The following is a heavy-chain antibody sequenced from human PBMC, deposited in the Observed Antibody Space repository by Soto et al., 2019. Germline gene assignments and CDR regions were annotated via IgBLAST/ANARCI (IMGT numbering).Heavy chain of an antibody. CDR2: IIPIFGTA. J-gene: IGHJ6*02. V-gene: IGHV1-69*13. CDR3: ASSYSSFAYYGKDV. Sequence: SVKVSCKASGGTFSRYALSWVRQAPGQGPEWMGGIIPIFGTANYAQKFQGRVTITADESTSTAYMELSSLRSEDTAVYYCASSYSSFAYYGKDVWGQGTTVTVS. D-gene: IGHD6-6*01. CDR1: GGTFSRYA.